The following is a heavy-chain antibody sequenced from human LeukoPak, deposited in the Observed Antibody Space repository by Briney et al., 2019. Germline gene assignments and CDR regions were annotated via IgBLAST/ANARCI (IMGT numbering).Heavy chain of an antibody. Sequence: PGGSLGLSCAASGFTFSDYNMNWVRQAPGKGLEWVSYISSSTTTIYYADSVKGRFTISRDNVKNSLYLQMDSLRVEDTAVYYCARVDPIAVAGDDYWGQGTQVAVSS. D-gene: IGHD6-19*01. V-gene: IGHV3-48*01. CDR3: ARVDPIAVAGDDY. CDR2: ISSSTTTI. CDR1: GFTFSDYN. J-gene: IGHJ4*02.